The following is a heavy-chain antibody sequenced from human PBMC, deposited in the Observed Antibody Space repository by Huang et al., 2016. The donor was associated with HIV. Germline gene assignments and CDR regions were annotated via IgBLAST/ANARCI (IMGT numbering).Heavy chain of an antibody. CDR3: ARRFSSSSGYFDY. V-gene: IGHV5-51*01. Sequence: VQLVQSGAEVKKPGESLKISCKGFGYSFSSYWIAWVRQMPGKGLEWMGISFPDDSETTYSPSFEGQVTISADKSIGTAYLQWSSLKASDTAMYYCARRFSSSSGYFDYWGQGSLVTVSS. J-gene: IGHJ4*02. CDR2: SFPDDSET. CDR1: GYSFSSYW. D-gene: IGHD6-6*01.